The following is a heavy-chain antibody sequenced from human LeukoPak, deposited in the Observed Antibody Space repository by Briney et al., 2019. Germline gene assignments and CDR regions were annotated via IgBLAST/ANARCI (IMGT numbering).Heavy chain of an antibody. Sequence: ASVKVSCKASGYTFTSYDINWVRQATGQGLEWMGWMNPNSGNTGYAQKFQGRVTMTRNTSISTAYMELSSLRVEDAAVYYCARECRVSGYDFDCWGQGTLVTVSS. CDR3: ARECRVSGYDFDC. D-gene: IGHD5-12*01. CDR2: MNPNSGNT. V-gene: IGHV1-8*01. J-gene: IGHJ4*02. CDR1: GYTFTSYD.